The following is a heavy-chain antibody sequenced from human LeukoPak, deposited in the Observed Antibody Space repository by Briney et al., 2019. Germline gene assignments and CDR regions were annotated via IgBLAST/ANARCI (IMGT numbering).Heavy chain of an antibody. CDR3: ARTIAKYNWNYASYASFDY. Sequence: SETLSLTCTVSGDSLGSGMYYWGWIRQPPGKGLEWIGIIYHSGNAYYNPSLKSRVTISVDTSDNQFSLTLSSVTAADTAMYYCARTIAKYNWNYASYASFDYWGQGTLVTVSS. V-gene: IGHV4-38-2*02. D-gene: IGHD1-7*01. J-gene: IGHJ4*02. CDR2: IYHSGNA. CDR1: GDSLGSGMYY.